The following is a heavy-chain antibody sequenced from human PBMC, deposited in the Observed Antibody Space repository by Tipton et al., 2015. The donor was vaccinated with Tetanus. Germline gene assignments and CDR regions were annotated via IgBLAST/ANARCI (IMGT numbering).Heavy chain of an antibody. CDR2: IDPNSGGT. CDR1: GYTFTGYY. CDR3: ARDRGDCIYYAMDV. V-gene: IGHV1-2*02. Sequence: QLVQSGAEVKKPGASVKVSCKASGYTFTGYYMYWVRQAPGQGLEWMGWIDPNSGGTIYAQKFQGRVTMTRDTSISTAYMELTRLRSDDTAVYYCARDRGDCIYYAMDVWGPGTTVTVSS. J-gene: IGHJ6*02. D-gene: IGHD2-21*01.